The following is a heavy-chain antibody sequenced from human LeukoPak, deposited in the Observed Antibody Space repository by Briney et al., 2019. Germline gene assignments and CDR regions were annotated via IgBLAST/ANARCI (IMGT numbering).Heavy chain of an antibody. J-gene: IGHJ6*02. CDR3: AKTHYDLLDV. D-gene: IGHD5-12*01. V-gene: IGHV3-23*01. CDR1: GFSFSTSP. CDR2: MNNGPGAT. Sequence: GGSLRLSCAASGFSFSTSPMSWVRQPPGKGLEWVSAMNNGPGATFYRDSVRGRFTISRDDSKSTLYLQMNSLRAQDTGTYYCAKTHYDLLDVWGQGTTVTVSS.